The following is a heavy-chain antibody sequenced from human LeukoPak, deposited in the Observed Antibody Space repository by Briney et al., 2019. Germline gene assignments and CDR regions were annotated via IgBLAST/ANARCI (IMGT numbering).Heavy chain of an antibody. CDR2: IFYSGST. D-gene: IGHD2-2*01. CDR3: ARHPSAMTGFDP. Sequence: SETLSLTCTVSGGSITSYYWTWIRQPPGKGPEWIGYIFYSGSTNYNPSLKSRVTISVDSSKDQFSLRMSSVTAADTAVYYCARHPSAMTGFDPWGQGTLVTVSS. V-gene: IGHV4-59*08. J-gene: IGHJ5*02. CDR1: GGSITSYY.